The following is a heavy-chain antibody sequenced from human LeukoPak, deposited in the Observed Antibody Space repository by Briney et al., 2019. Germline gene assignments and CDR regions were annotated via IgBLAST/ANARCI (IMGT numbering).Heavy chain of an antibody. Sequence: PSETLSLTCTVSGGSISSGGYYWSWIRQPPGKGLEWIGYIYHSGSTNYNPSLKSRVTISVDTSKIQFSLKLSSVTAADTAVYYCARHRIHTGRDAFDIWGQGTMVTVSS. CDR3: ARHRIHTGRDAFDI. CDR1: GGSISSGGYY. D-gene: IGHD2-21*01. CDR2: IYHSGST. V-gene: IGHV4-61*08. J-gene: IGHJ3*02.